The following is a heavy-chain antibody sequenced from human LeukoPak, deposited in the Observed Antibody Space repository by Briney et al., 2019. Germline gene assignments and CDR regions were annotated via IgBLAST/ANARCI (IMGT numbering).Heavy chain of an antibody. CDR2: IKQDGSEK. D-gene: IGHD1-26*01. V-gene: IGHV3-7*01. CDR3: AREEWEPDY. J-gene: IGHJ4*02. CDR1: GFTFRSYW. Sequence: GGSLRLSCAASGFTFRSYWMSWVRQAPGKGLEWVANIKQDGSEKYYVDSVKGRFTISRDNAKNSLYLQMNSLRAEDTAVYYCAREEWEPDYWGQGTLVTVSS.